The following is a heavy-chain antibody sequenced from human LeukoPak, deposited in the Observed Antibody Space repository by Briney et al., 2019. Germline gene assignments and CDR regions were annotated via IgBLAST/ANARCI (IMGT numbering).Heavy chain of an antibody. V-gene: IGHV4-4*02. CDR3: ARDRPPSYDSSGYYLGGVAFDI. Sequence: SGTLSLTCAVSGGSIGSSNWWSWVRQPPGKGLEWIGEIYHSGSTNYNPSLKSRVTISVDKSKNQFSLRPSSVTAADTAVYYCARDRPPSYDSSGYYLGGVAFDIWGQGTMVTVSS. D-gene: IGHD3-22*01. J-gene: IGHJ3*02. CDR2: IYHSGST. CDR1: GGSIGSSNW.